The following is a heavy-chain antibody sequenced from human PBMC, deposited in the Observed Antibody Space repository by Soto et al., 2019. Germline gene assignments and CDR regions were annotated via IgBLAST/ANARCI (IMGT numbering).Heavy chain of an antibody. J-gene: IGHJ6*02. CDR3: AAGSTFGGVIVHFYYYYGMDV. CDR1: GFTFTSSA. Sequence: SVKVSCKASGFTFTSSAVQWVRQARGQRLEWIGWIVVGSGNTNYAQKFQERVTITRDMSTSTAYMELSSLRSEDTAVYYCAAGSTFGGVIVHFYYYYGMDVWGQGTTVTVSS. V-gene: IGHV1-58*01. D-gene: IGHD3-16*02. CDR2: IVVGSGNT.